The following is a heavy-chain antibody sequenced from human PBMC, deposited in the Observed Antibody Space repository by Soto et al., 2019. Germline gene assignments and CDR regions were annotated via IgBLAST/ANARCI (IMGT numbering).Heavy chain of an antibody. CDR2: IYYSGST. CDR1: GGSISSYY. D-gene: IGHD2-2*01. CDR3: ARDYGCSSSSCYAARFEP. J-gene: IGHJ5*02. Sequence: SETLSLTCTVSGGSISSYYWSWIRQPPGKGLEWIGYIYYSGSTYYNPSLKSRVTISLDTSKNQFSLKLSSVTAADTAVYYCARDYGCSSSSCYAARFEPWGRGTLVPVSS. V-gene: IGHV4-59*12.